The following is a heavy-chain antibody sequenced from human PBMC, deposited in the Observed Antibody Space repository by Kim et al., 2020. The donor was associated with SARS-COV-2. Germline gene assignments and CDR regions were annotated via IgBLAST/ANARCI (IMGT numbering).Heavy chain of an antibody. CDR3: ARDGVPAAPPYYYYYYGMDV. Sequence: SVKVSCKASGGTFSSYAISWVRQAPGQGLEWMGGIIPIFGTANYAQKFQGRVTITADESTSTAYMELSSLRSEDTAVYYCARDGVPAAPPYYYYYYGMDVWGQGTTVTVSS. J-gene: IGHJ6*02. CDR2: IIPIFGTA. D-gene: IGHD2-2*01. CDR1: GGTFSSYA. V-gene: IGHV1-69*13.